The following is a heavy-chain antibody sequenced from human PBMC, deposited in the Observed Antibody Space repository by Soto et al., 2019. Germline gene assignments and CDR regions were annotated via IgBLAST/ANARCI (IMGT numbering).Heavy chain of an antibody. Sequence: PSQIHSHPSSVAEGSSIGRDDCRSWIRQPPGKGLEWIGYIYYSESTYYNPSLKSRVTISVDTSKNQFSLKLSSVTAADTAVYYCARASPVVTDVWGQGTTVTVSS. D-gene: IGHD5-18*01. CDR2: IYYSEST. J-gene: IGHJ6*02. CDR3: ARASPVVTDV. CDR1: EGSSIGRDDC. V-gene: IGHV4-30-4*01.